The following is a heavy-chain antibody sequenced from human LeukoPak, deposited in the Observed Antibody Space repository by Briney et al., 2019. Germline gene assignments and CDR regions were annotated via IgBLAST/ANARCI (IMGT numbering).Heavy chain of an antibody. J-gene: IGHJ6*02. CDR2: ITNNGTTI. Sequence: GGSLRLSCAASGFTFSSYAMNWVRQAPGKGLEWVSYITNNGTTIYYADSVKGRFTISRDNAENSLYLQMNSLRAEDTAIYYCARDQWLAYYYHGMDVWGQGTTVTVSS. CDR1: GFTFSSYA. D-gene: IGHD6-19*01. V-gene: IGHV3-48*03. CDR3: ARDQWLAYYYHGMDV.